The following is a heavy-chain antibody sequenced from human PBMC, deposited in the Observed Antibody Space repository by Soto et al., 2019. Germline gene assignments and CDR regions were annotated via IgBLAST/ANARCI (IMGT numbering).Heavy chain of an antibody. CDR2: IYYSGST. D-gene: IGHD5-12*01. J-gene: IGHJ4*02. CDR3: ASLVEMATIVY. V-gene: IGHV4-39*01. CDR1: GGSISSSSYY. Sequence: QLQLQESGPGLVKPSETLSLTCTVSGGSISSSSYYWGWIRQPPGKGLEWIGSIYYSGSTYYNPSLQSRVTISVDTSKNQFSLKLSSVTAADTAVYYCASLVEMATIVYWGQGTLVTVSS.